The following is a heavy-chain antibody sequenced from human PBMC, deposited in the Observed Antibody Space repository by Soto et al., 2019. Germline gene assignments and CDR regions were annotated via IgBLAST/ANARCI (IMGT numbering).Heavy chain of an antibody. CDR1: GFTFTSYA. D-gene: IGHD3-16*02. V-gene: IGHV1-3*01. J-gene: IGHJ4*02. CDR2: INAGNGNT. Sequence: ALVKVSCKASGFTFTSYAMHWVRQAPGQRLERMGWINAGNGNTKYSQKFQGRVTITRDTSASTAYMELSSLRSEDTSVYYCARVLITFGGVIAPIFDYWGQGTMVTVSS. CDR3: ARVLITFGGVIAPIFDY.